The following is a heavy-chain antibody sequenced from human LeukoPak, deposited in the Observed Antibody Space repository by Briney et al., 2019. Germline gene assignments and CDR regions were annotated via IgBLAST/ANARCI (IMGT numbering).Heavy chain of an antibody. CDR1: GFTFSSYA. Sequence: GGSLRLSCAASGFTFSSYAMHWVRQAPGKGLEWVAVISYDGSNKYYADSVKDRFTISRDNSKNTLYLQMNSLRAEDTAVYYCAREGSGTFDYWGQGTLVTVSS. D-gene: IGHD1-26*01. CDR2: ISYDGSNK. CDR3: AREGSGTFDY. V-gene: IGHV3-30-3*01. J-gene: IGHJ4*02.